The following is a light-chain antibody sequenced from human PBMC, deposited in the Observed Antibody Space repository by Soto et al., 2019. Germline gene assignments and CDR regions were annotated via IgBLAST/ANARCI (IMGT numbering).Light chain of an antibody. CDR3: QQYITYSPWK. J-gene: IGKJ1*01. V-gene: IGKV1-5*01. CDR1: ESISRW. Sequence: IQMTHSPSTLSASVLYIVTITFRSSESISRWLAWYQQKPGKAPKLLIYDASSLENGVPSRFSGSGSGTVFTLTISSLQPDDFATYYCQQYITYSPWKFGQGTKVDIK. CDR2: DAS.